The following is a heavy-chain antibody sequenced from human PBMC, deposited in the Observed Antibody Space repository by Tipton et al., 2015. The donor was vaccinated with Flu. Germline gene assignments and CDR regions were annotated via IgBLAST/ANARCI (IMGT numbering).Heavy chain of an antibody. CDR1: GGSLSGYY. Sequence: LRLSCAVYGGSLSGYYWSWIRQPPGKGLEWIGEINHSGSTNYNSSLKSRVTISVDTSKNQFSLKLSSVTAADTAVYYCASRRGGDYPYFDYWGQGTLVTVSS. CDR2: INHSGST. D-gene: IGHD4-17*01. V-gene: IGHV4-34*01. CDR3: ASRRGGDYPYFDY. J-gene: IGHJ4*02.